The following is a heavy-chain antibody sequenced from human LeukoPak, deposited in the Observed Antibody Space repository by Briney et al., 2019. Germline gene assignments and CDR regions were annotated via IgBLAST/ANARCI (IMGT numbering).Heavy chain of an antibody. D-gene: IGHD6-19*01. CDR1: GFTFSSYA. V-gene: IGHV3-23*01. Sequence: PGGSLRLSCAASGFTFSSYAMSWVRQAPGKGLEWVSAISGSGGSTYYADSVKGRFTVSRDNSKNTLYLQMNSLRAEDTAVYYCAKDPLIAVAGYFDYWGQGTLVTVSS. CDR2: ISGSGGST. J-gene: IGHJ4*02. CDR3: AKDPLIAVAGYFDY.